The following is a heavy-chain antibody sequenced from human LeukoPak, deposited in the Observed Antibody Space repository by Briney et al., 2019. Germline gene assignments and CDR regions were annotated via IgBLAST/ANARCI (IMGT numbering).Heavy chain of an antibody. Sequence: GGSLRLSCAASGFTFSSYAMSWVRQAPGKGLEWVSAISGSGGSTYYADSVMGRFIISRDNSKNTLYLQMNSLRAEDTAVYYCAKGDRAGDYYFDYWGQGTLVTVSS. CDR3: AKGDRAGDYYFDY. J-gene: IGHJ4*02. CDR1: GFTFSSYA. CDR2: ISGSGGST. V-gene: IGHV3-23*01. D-gene: IGHD7-27*01.